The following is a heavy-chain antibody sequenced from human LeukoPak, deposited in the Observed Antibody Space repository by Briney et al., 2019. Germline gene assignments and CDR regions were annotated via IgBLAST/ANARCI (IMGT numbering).Heavy chain of an antibody. CDR2: IYASGGT. J-gene: IGHJ3*02. CDR1: GGAISNYY. CDR3: ARNRSNYYGEVPFDI. D-gene: IGHD3-22*01. V-gene: IGHV4-4*07. Sequence: SETLSLTCTVSGGAISNYYWSWIRQSAGKGLEWIGQIYASGGTNYNPSLKSRVTMSADKSKNQISLRLSSVTAADTAVYYCARNRSNYYGEVPFDIWGQGTMVTVSS.